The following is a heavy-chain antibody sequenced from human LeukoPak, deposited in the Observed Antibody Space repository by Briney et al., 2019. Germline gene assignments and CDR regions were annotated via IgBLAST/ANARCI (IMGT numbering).Heavy chain of an antibody. CDR1: GFTFSSYK. J-gene: IGHJ4*02. Sequence: GGSLRLSCAASGFTFSSYKMNWVRQAPGKGLEWVSYISSSGSTLYYADSVKGRFTISRDNPKNSLYLQMNSLRAEDTAVYYCASLTVVTDYFDYWGQGTLVTVSS. D-gene: IGHD4-23*01. CDR3: ASLTVVTDYFDY. V-gene: IGHV3-48*03. CDR2: ISSSGSTL.